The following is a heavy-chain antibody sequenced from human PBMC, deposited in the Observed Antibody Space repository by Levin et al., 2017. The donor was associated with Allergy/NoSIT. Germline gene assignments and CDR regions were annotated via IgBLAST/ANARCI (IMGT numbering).Heavy chain of an antibody. CDR2: LKSKADGGTT. D-gene: IGHD4-17*01. V-gene: IGHV3-15*01. Sequence: GGSLRLSCAASGFTFSNAWMSWVRQAPGKGLEWVGRLKSKADGGTTDYTAPVKGRFTISRDDSKNTLYLQMNSLKTEDTAVYYCTTALTVTVPGFDYWGQGTLVTVSS. CDR3: TTALTVTVPGFDY. J-gene: IGHJ4*02. CDR1: GFTFSNAW.